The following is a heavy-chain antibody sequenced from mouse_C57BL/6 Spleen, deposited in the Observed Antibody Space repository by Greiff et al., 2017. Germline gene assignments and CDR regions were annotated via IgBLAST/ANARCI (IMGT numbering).Heavy chain of an antibody. Sequence: QVQLQQSGAELVKPGASVKISCKASGYAFSSYWMNWVKQRPGKGLEWIGQIYPGDGDTNYNGKFKGKATLTADKSSSTAYMQLSSLTSENSAVYFCARYYSNPYFDYWGQGTTLTVSS. J-gene: IGHJ2*01. CDR3: ARYYSNPYFDY. CDR1: GYAFSSYW. CDR2: IYPGDGDT. D-gene: IGHD2-5*01. V-gene: IGHV1-80*01.